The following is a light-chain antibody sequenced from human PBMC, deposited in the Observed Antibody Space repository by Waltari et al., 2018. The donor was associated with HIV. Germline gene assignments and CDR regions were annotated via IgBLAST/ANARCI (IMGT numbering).Light chain of an antibody. V-gene: IGLV4-69*01. CDR3: QTWGTPHVV. CDR2: INSDGSH. J-gene: IGLJ2*01. Sequence: QLVMTQSPSASASLGASAMLTCNLSSGHINYAIAWHQQQPEKGPRYFMKINSDGSHSKGDGIPDRFSGSSSGAERYLTISSLQSEDEADYYCQTWGTPHVVFGGGTKLTVL. CDR1: SGHINYA.